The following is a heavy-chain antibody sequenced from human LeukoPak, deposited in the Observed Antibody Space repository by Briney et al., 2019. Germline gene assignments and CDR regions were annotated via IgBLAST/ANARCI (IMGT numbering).Heavy chain of an antibody. CDR2: IKQDGSEK. J-gene: IGHJ4*02. Sequence: GGSLRLSCAASGFTLSNYWMSWVRQAPGKGLEWVANIKQDGSEKYYVDSVKGRLTLSRDNAKNSLYLQMNSLRAQDTAVYYCARDKEVGATRLDYWGQGTLVTVSS. D-gene: IGHD1-26*01. V-gene: IGHV3-7*01. CDR3: ARDKEVGATRLDY. CDR1: GFTLSNYW.